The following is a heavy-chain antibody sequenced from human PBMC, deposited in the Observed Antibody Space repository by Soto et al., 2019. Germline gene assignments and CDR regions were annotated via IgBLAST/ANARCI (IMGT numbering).Heavy chain of an antibody. CDR2: INTDASYT. CDR1: GFTFSTYW. D-gene: IGHD6-19*01. Sequence: GGSLRLSCAASGFTFSTYWMRWVRQVPGEGLVWVSRINTDASYTTYADSVKGRFTISRDNAKNTLYLQMNSLRVEDTGVYYCARAQWPRTFDSWGPGTLVTVSS. CDR3: ARAQWPRTFDS. J-gene: IGHJ4*02. V-gene: IGHV3-74*03.